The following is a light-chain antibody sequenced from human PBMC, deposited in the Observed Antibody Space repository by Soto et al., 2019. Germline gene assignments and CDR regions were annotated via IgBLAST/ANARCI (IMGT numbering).Light chain of an antibody. Sequence: DIQMTQSPSSLSASVGDRVTITCRASQGISTYLNWYQQKPGKAPKVLIYEASNLQRGVPSRFSGSGSGTDFTLTITSLQPEDFATYYCQQSYNTPRTFGQGTKVDIK. J-gene: IGKJ1*01. CDR1: QGISTY. CDR2: EAS. V-gene: IGKV1-39*01. CDR3: QQSYNTPRT.